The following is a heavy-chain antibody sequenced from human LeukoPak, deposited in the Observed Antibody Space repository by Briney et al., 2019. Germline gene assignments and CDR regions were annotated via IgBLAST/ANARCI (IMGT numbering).Heavy chain of an antibody. CDR1: GFTFSSYA. V-gene: IGHV3-30-3*01. CDR2: ISYGGSNK. J-gene: IGHJ4*02. CDR3: VRSVDSSGYYPYYFDY. D-gene: IGHD3-22*01. Sequence: GGSLRLSCAASGFTFSSYAMHWVRQAPGKGLEWVAVISYGGSNKYYADSVKGRFTISRDNSKNTLYLQMNSLRAEDTAVYYCVRSVDSSGYYPYYFDYWGQGTLVTVSS.